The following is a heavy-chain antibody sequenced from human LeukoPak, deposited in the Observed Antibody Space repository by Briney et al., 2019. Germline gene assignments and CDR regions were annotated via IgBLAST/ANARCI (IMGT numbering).Heavy chain of an antibody. CDR1: GFTFSSYA. CDR3: ARDYGSGSYRRFDP. Sequence: GGSLRLSCAASGFTFSSYAMSWVRQAPGKGLEWVSTISNSDYSTYYADSVKGRFTISRDNSKNTLYLQMNSLRAEDTAVYYCARDYGSGSYRRFDPWGQGTLVTVSS. J-gene: IGHJ5*02. CDR2: ISNSDYST. V-gene: IGHV3-23*01. D-gene: IGHD3-10*01.